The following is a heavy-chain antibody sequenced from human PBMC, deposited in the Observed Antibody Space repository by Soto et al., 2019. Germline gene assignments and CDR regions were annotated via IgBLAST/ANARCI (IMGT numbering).Heavy chain of an antibody. D-gene: IGHD6-6*01. CDR3: ARGLSSPSAAGV. V-gene: IGHV4-39*01. J-gene: IGHJ4*02. CDR1: GGSVSSGGNY. Sequence: QLQLQESGPGLVKPSETLSLTCAVSGGSVSSGGNYWGWIRQSPGKGLELIGSVHDTGTTHYNPSLTSRVTISVDTSKNQFSLNVNSVTAADTAVYYCARGLSSPSAAGVWGQGTLVTVSS. CDR2: VHDTGTT.